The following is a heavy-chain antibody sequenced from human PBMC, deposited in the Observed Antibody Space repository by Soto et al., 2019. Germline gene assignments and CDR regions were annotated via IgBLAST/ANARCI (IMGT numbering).Heavy chain of an antibody. CDR3: ARDRNYYGSGSYWRAFDI. J-gene: IGHJ3*02. V-gene: IGHV1-18*01. D-gene: IGHD3-10*01. CDR1: GYTFTNYG. CDR2: ISGNNGNT. Sequence: QVQLVQSGAEVKKPGASVKVSCKASGYTFTNYGISWVRQAPGQGLEWMGWISGNNGNTNYAQKLQGRVTMTTDTSTNKAYMELRSLRSDATAMYYCARDRNYYGSGSYWRAFDIWGQGTMVTVSS.